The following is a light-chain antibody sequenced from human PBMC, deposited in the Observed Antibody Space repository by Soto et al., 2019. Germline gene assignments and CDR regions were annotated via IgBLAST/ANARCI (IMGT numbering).Light chain of an antibody. J-gene: IGKJ1*01. CDR3: QQYNSYST. V-gene: IGKV1-5*01. CDR1: QSLSSW. Sequence: DIQMTQSPSTLSASVGDRVIITCRASQSLSSWLAWYQQKPGKAPKLLIYDASSLESGVPSRFSGSGSGTEFTLTISSLQPDDFATYYCQQYNSYSTFGQGTKVDIK. CDR2: DAS.